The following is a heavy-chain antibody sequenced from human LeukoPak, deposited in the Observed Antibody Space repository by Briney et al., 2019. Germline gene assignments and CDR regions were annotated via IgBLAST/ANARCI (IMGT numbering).Heavy chain of an antibody. V-gene: IGHV4-38-2*02. CDR1: GYSISSGYY. D-gene: IGHD6-6*01. CDR3: AAQGGVAARPDLNWFDP. J-gene: IGHJ5*02. Sequence: KTSETLSLTCTVSGYSISSGYYWGWIRQPPGKGLEWIGSIYHGGSTYYNPSLKSRVTISVDTSKNQFSLKLSSVTAADTAVYYCAAQGGVAARPDLNWFDPWGQGTLVTVSS. CDR2: IYHGGST.